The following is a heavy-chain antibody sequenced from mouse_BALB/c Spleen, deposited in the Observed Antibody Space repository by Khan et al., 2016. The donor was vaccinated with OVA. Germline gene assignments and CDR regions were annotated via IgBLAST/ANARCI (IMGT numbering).Heavy chain of an antibody. CDR2: INPSNGGT. CDR1: GYTFTSYY. V-gene: IGHV1S81*02. J-gene: IGHJ3*01. CDR3: TRSGYGGFAY. D-gene: IGHD3-1*01. Sequence: QVQLKESGAELVKPGASVKLSCKASGYTFTSYYLYWVKQRPGQGLEWIGGINPSNGGTNFNEKFKNRATLTIDKSSSTAYMQHSSLTSEDSAVYYCTRSGYGGFAYWGQGTLVTVSA.